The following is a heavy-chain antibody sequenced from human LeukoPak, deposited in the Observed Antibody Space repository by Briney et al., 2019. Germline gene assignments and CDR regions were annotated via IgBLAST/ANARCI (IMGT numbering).Heavy chain of an antibody. J-gene: IGHJ6*02. CDR3: AREDPQTTVPEGMDV. CDR1: GGSISSFY. CDR2: IYYSGNT. D-gene: IGHD4-17*01. V-gene: IGHV4-59*01. Sequence: SETLSLTCTVSGGSISSFYWSWIRQAPGKGLEWIGYIYYSGNTNYNPSLKSRVTISVGTSKNQFSLKLSSVTAADTAVYYCAREDPQTTVPEGMDVWGQGTTVTVSS.